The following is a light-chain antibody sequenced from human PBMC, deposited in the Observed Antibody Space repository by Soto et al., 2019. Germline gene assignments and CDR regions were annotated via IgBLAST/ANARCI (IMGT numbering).Light chain of an antibody. V-gene: IGKV1-5*03. J-gene: IGKJ1*01. CDR2: KAS. CDR3: QHYNSYSEA. Sequence: DLQMTPSPSSLSASVGDRVTITCRASQTISSWLAWYQRKPGKAPKLLIYKASTLKSGVPSRFSGSGSGTEFTLTISSLQPDDFATYYCQHYNSYSEAFGQGTNVDIK. CDR1: QTISSW.